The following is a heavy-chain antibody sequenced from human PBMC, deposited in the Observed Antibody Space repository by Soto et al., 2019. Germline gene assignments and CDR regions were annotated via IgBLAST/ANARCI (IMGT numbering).Heavy chain of an antibody. J-gene: IGHJ3*02. Sequence: GGSLRLSCAASGFTFSSYSMNWVRQAPGKGLEWVSYISSSSSSTIYYADSVKGRFTISRDNAKNSLYLQMNSLRDEDTAVYYCASVATGTTNAFDIWGQGTMVTVSS. CDR3: ASVATGTTNAFDI. CDR1: GFTFSSYS. CDR2: ISSSSSSTI. D-gene: IGHD1-1*01. V-gene: IGHV3-48*02.